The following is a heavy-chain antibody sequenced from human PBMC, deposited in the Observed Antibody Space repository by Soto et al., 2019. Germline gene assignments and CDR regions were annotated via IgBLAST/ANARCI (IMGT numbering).Heavy chain of an antibody. V-gene: IGHV4-59*08. Sequence: SETLSLTCTVSGGSISSYYWSWIRQPPGKGLEWIGYIYYSGSTNYNPSLKSRVTISVDTSKNQLSLKLSSVTAADTAVYYCARRSGYCSGGSCYYYYYYMDVWGKGTTVTVSS. CDR1: GGSISSYY. J-gene: IGHJ6*03. CDR2: IYYSGST. D-gene: IGHD2-15*01. CDR3: ARRSGYCSGGSCYYYYYYMDV.